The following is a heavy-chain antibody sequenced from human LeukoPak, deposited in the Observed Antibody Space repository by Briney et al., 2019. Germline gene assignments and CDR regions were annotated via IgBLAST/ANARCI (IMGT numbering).Heavy chain of an antibody. J-gene: IGHJ4*02. CDR3: ARRGESTNYGDYRFDS. CDR1: GFIFSNYA. D-gene: IGHD4-17*01. CDR2: IDSTGAYT. V-gene: IGHV3-23*01. Sequence: GGSLRLSCAASGFIFSNYAMSWVRQAPGKGLEWVSAIDSTGAYTWYADSVKGRFTISRDNSKNTLYLQMNTLRLEDTAVYYCARRGESTNYGDYRFDSWGQGTLVIVSS.